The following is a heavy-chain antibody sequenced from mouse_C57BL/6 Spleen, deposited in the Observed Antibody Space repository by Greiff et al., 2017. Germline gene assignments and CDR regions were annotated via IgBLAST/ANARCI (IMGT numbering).Heavy chain of an antibody. CDR1: GYTFTDYN. V-gene: IGHV1-18*01. CDR3: ARRGYYGNYVWFAY. CDR2: INPNNGGT. Sequence: EVQLVESGPELVKPGASVKIPCKASGYTFTDYNMDWVKQSHGKSLEWIGDINPNNGGTIYNQKFKGKATLTVDKSSSTAYMELRSLTSEDTAVYYCARRGYYGNYVWFAYWGQGTLVTVSA. J-gene: IGHJ3*01. D-gene: IGHD2-1*01.